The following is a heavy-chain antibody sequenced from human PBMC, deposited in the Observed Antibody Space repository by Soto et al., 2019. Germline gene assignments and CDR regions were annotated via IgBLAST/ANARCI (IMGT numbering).Heavy chain of an antibody. J-gene: IGHJ4*02. CDR1: GYTFTSYY. CDR3: ARASESVAADDY. Sequence: QVQLVQSGAEVKKPGASVKVSCKASGYTFTSYYMHWVRQAPGQGLEWMGIINPSGGSTSYAQKFQGRVTMTRDTSTSIVYMELSSLRSEDTAVYYCARASESVAADDYWGQGTLVTVSS. V-gene: IGHV1-46*01. CDR2: INPSGGST. D-gene: IGHD6-13*01.